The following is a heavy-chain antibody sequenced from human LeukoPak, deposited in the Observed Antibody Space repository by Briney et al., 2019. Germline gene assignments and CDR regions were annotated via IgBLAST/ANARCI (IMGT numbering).Heavy chain of an antibody. J-gene: IGHJ4*02. CDR3: ARRGYSYAIDY. V-gene: IGHV4-59*08. CDR1: GGSISSYY. D-gene: IGHD5-18*01. CDR2: IYYSGST. Sequence: SETLSLTCTVSGGSISSYYWSWIRQPPGKGLERIGYIYYSGSTNYNPSLKSRVTISVDTSKNQFSLKLSSVTAADTAVYYCARRGYSYAIDYWGQGTLVTVSS.